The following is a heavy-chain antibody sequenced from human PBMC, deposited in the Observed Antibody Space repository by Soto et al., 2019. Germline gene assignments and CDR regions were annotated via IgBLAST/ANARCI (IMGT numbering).Heavy chain of an antibody. CDR1: GFTFDDYS. D-gene: IGHD1-1*01. J-gene: IGHJ3*02. CDR2: ISYDGGTT. Sequence: QVQLVESGGGVVQPGRSLRLSCAASGFTFDDYSMHWVRQAPGKGLEWVALISYDGGTTYYGDSVKGRFTISRDDSKNTLFLQMTSLTSEDTAVYYCARPHIKSAWNDGFDIWGQGTMVTVSS. CDR3: ARPHIKSAWNDGFDI. V-gene: IGHV3-30-3*01.